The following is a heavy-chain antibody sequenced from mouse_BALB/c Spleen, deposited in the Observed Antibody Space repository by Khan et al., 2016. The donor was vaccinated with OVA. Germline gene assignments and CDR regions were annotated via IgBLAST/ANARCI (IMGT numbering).Heavy chain of an antibody. Sequence: VQLQQSGTELARPGASVKLSCKASGYTFTSYWMQWVKQRPGQGLEWIGAIYPGDGNTRYTQKFKGKATLTADNSSSTAYMQLSSLASEDSAVYFCVRGGITTGYFDYWGQGTTLTVSS. V-gene: IGHV1-87*01. J-gene: IGHJ2*01. CDR3: VRGGITTGYFDY. CDR2: IYPGDGNT. D-gene: IGHD1-1*01. CDR1: GYTFTSYW.